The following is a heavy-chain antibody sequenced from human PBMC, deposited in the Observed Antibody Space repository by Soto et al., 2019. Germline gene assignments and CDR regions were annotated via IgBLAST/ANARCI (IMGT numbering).Heavy chain of an antibody. D-gene: IGHD6-13*01. V-gene: IGHV3-30*18. Sequence: GGSLRLSCAASGFTFSSYGMHWVRQAPGKGLEWVAVISYDGSNKYYAESVKGRFTISRDHSKNTLYLQMNSLRAEDTAVYYCAKAPLMAAAGTSAEYFQHWGQGTLVTVSS. CDR3: AKAPLMAAAGTSAEYFQH. CDR1: GFTFSSYG. CDR2: ISYDGSNK. J-gene: IGHJ1*01.